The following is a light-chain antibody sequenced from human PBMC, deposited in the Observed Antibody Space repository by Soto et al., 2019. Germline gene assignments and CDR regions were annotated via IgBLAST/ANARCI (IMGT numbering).Light chain of an antibody. Sequence: EIVMTQSPATLSVSPGERAILSCRASQSVSSNLAWYQQKPRQAPRLLIYGASTRATGIPARFSGSGSGTEFTLTISSLQSEDFAVYYCQQYSNWPPWTFGQGTKVEIK. CDR1: QSVSSN. V-gene: IGKV3-15*01. J-gene: IGKJ1*01. CDR2: GAS. CDR3: QQYSNWPPWT.